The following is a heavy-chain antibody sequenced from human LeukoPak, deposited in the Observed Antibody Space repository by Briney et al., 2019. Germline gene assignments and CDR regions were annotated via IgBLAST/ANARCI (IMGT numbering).Heavy chain of an antibody. J-gene: IGHJ6*03. V-gene: IGHV1-8*03. CDR2: MNPNSGNT. CDR1: GGTFSSYA. Sequence: GASVKVSCKASGGTFSSYAINWVRQATGQGLEWMGWMNPNSGNTGYAQKFQGRVTITRNTSISTAYMELSSLRSEDTAVYYCARSKGDCSSTSCYSYDYYMDVWGKGTTVTVSS. CDR3: ARSKGDCSSTSCYSYDYYMDV. D-gene: IGHD2-2*01.